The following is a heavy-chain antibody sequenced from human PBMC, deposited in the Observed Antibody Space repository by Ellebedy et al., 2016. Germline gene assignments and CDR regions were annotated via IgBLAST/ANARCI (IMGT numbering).Heavy chain of an antibody. D-gene: IGHD2-21*01. J-gene: IGHJ4*02. CDR3: MRGVRAY. Sequence: ASVKVSXKPFGYDFMNYYMHWVRRAPGQGLEWMGIIDPSGGTTTYAPKFQGRVTMTRDMPTATFYMEVTSLRSDDAAIYYCMRGVRAYWGQGTLVSVSS. CDR2: IDPSGGTT. V-gene: IGHV1-46*01. CDR1: GYDFMNYY.